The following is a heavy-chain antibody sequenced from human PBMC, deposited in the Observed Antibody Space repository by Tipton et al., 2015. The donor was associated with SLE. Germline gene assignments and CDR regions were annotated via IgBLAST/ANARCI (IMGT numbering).Heavy chain of an antibody. CDR2: IYHSESP. Sequence: TLSLTCAVSGGSIISSSWWSWVRQPPGKGLEWIGDIYHSESPNYNPSLKSRVTISRDTSGNQFSLNLSSVTASDTAVYFCTRAEFSSNWYMYWHFDLWGRGTLVTVSS. CDR1: GGSIISSSW. J-gene: IGHJ2*01. CDR3: TRAEFSSNWYMYWHFDL. D-gene: IGHD6-13*01. V-gene: IGHV4-4*01.